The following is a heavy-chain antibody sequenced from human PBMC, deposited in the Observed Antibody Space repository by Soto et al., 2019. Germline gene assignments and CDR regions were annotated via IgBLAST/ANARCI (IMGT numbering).Heavy chain of an antibody. CDR1: GFTFSGYV. CDR2: TSLDGNK. Sequence: QVQLVESGGDVVQPGRSLRLSCAVSGFTFSGYVIHWVRQAPGKGLEWVALTSLDGNKQYADSVKDRFTISRDNAKNMVNLDMNRLRSEETAVYYCAREDESSGTAGTFHHWGQGTLVIVSP. J-gene: IGHJ1*01. V-gene: IGHV3-30-3*01. CDR3: AREDESSGTAGTFHH. D-gene: IGHD3-22*01.